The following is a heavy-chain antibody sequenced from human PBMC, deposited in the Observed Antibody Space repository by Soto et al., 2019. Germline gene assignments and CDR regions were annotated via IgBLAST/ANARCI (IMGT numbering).Heavy chain of an antibody. D-gene: IGHD3-16*01. CDR2: IIPILGIA. V-gene: IGHV1-69*02. CDR1: GGTFSSYT. CDR3: AGGEWQTNN. Sequence: QVQLVQSGAEVKKPGSSVKVSCKASGGTFSSYTISWVRQAPGQGLEWMGRIIPILGIANYAQKFQGRVTITAEKPTSTAYRERRSLISENTAWDYGAGGEWQTNNWGQGTLVTVSS. J-gene: IGHJ4*02.